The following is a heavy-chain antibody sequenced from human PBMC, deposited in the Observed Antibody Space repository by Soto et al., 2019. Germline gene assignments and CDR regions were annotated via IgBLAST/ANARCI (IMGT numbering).Heavy chain of an antibody. J-gene: IGHJ4*02. V-gene: IGHV1-69*12. D-gene: IGHD3-22*01. Sequence: QVQLVQSGAEVKKPGSSVKVSCKASGGTFSSYAISWVRQAPGQGLEWMGGIIPIFGTANYAQKLQGRVTITADASTSTGDMELSSLSSEDTAVYYCARVDDSRNRDDYFDYWCQGTLVTVAS. CDR1: GGTFSSYA. CDR3: ARVDDSRNRDDYFDY. CDR2: IIPIFGTA.